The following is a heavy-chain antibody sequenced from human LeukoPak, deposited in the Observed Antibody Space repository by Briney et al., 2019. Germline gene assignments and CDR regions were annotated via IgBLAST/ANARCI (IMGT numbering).Heavy chain of an antibody. CDR2: IGIAGDT. D-gene: IGHD2-15*01. CDR1: GFTFSSYD. J-gene: IGHJ6*02. Sequence: GGSLRLSCGASGFTFSSYDMHCVRQATGKGLEWVSAIGIAGDTYYPGSVKGRFTISRENAKNSLYLQMNSLRAEDTAVYYCARDVVDNYNRRHYGMDVWGQGTTVTVSS. V-gene: IGHV3-13*04. CDR3: ARDVVDNYNRRHYGMDV.